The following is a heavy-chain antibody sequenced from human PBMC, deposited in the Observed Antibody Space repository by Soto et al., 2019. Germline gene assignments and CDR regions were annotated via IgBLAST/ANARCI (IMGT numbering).Heavy chain of an antibody. CDR3: ARDLQISYYYYYGMDV. CDR1: GFTFSSYW. J-gene: IGHJ6*02. D-gene: IGHD4-4*01. V-gene: IGHV3-74*01. CDR2: INSDGSST. Sequence: GRSLRLSCAASGFTFSSYWMHWVRQAPGKGLVWVSRINSDGSSTSYADSVKGRFTISRDNAKNTLYLQMNSLRAEDTAVYYCARDLQISYYYYYGMDVWGQGTTVTVSS.